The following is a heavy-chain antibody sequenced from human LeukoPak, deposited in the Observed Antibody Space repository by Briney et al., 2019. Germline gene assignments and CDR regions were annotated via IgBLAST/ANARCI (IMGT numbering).Heavy chain of an antibody. V-gene: IGHV3-33*06. CDR2: IWYDASNK. CDR1: GFTFSSYG. D-gene: IGHD3-9*01. Sequence: GGSLRLSCAASGFTFSSYGMHWVRQAPGKGLEWVAVIWYDASNKYYADSVKGRFTISRGNSKNTVSLQMNSLRVEDTAVYYCAKEVAGHDTAWLHAFGVWGQGAMVTVSS. J-gene: IGHJ3*01. CDR3: AKEVAGHDTAWLHAFGV.